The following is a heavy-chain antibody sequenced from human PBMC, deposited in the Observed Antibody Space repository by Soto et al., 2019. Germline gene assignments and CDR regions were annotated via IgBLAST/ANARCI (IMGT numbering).Heavy chain of an antibody. CDR3: ARDGSGSPDHY. D-gene: IGHD3-10*01. CDR1: GSTFSSYG. J-gene: IGHJ4*02. V-gene: IGHV3-33*01. CDR2: IWYDGSNK. Sequence: QGQLVESGGGVVQPGRSVRLSCAASGSTFSSYGMHWVRQAPGKGLEWVAVIWYDGSNKYYADAAKGRFTISRDNSKNTLYLQMNSLRAEDTAVYYCARDGSGSPDHYWGQGTLVTVSS.